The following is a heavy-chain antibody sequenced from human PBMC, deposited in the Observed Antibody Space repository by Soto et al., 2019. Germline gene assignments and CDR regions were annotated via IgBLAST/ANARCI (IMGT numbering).Heavy chain of an antibody. J-gene: IGHJ4*02. CDR3: ARGWRISGTYVFDY. CDR1: GGTFSSYA. Sequence: ASVKVSCKASGGTFSSYAISWVRQAPGQGLEWMGGIIPIFGNTGYAQKFQGRVTMTRNTSISTAYMELSSLKSEDTAVYYCARGWRISGTYVFDYWGQGSLVTVSS. V-gene: IGHV1-8*02. D-gene: IGHD1-7*01. CDR2: IIPIFGNT.